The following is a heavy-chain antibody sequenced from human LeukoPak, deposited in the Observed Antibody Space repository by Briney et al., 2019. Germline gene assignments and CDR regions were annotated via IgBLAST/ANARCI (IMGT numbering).Heavy chain of an antibody. CDR1: GGSISSYY. V-gene: IGHV4-59*12. J-gene: IGHJ4*02. Sequence: PSETLSLTCTVSGGSISSYYWSWIRQPPGKGLEWIGYIYYSGSTNYNPSLKSRVTISVDKSKNQFSLKLSSVTAADTAVYYCARRDSSGYYFKDMDYWGQGTLVTVSS. CDR2: IYYSGST. D-gene: IGHD3-22*01. CDR3: ARRDSSGYYFKDMDY.